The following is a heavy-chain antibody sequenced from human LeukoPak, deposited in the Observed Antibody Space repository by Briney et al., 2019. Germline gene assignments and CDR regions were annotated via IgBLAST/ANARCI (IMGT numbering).Heavy chain of an antibody. J-gene: IGHJ3*02. D-gene: IGHD3-9*01. CDR1: GYTFTVYY. CDR3: ASGPGLRYFDWLLHRVRDHAFDI. CDR2: INPNSGGT. Sequence: ASVTVSCKASGYTFTVYYMHWVRQAPGQGLEWMGWINPNSGGTNYAQKFQGRVTMTRDTSISTAYMELSRLRSDDTAVYYCASGPGLRYFDWLLHRVRDHAFDIWGQGTMVTVSS. V-gene: IGHV1-2*02.